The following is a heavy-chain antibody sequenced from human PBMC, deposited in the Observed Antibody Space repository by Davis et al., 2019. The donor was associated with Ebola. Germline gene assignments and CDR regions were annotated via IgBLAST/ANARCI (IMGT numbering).Heavy chain of an antibody. CDR1: GFTFSSNS. Sequence: GESLKISCAASGFTFSSNSMNWVRQAPGKGLEWVSFISSSSNYIYYADSVKGRFTVSRDNAKNSLYLQMNSLRAEDTAVYYCVRDPALVVTGGGWFFGLWGPGTQVTVSS. CDR2: ISSSSNYI. D-gene: IGHD2-21*02. V-gene: IGHV3-21*01. J-gene: IGHJ2*01. CDR3: VRDPALVVTGGGWFFGL.